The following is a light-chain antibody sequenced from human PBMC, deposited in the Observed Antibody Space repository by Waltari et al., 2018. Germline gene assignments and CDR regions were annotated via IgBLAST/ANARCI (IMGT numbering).Light chain of an antibody. CDR1: VGINVGSFR. J-gene: IGLJ1*01. CDR3: MIWHSRAYV. CDR2: YKSDPDK. Sequence: QAVLTQPSSLSASPGASASVTCTLGVGINVGSFRISWFQQKPGSPPQYLLNYKSDPDKEQGSGVPSRFSGSKVASANAGILVISGLQSEDEADYYCMIWHSRAYVFGTGTKVSVL. V-gene: IGLV5-45*02.